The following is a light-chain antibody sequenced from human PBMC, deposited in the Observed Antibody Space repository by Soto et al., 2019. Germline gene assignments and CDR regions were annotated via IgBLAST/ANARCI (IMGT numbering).Light chain of an antibody. V-gene: IGKV3-11*01. Sequence: EIVLTQSPATLSLSPGERATLSCRVSQSVSSYLAWYQQKPDQAPRLLIYDASNRAPGIPARFSVSGTGTDIKFTMHSVASYEFTDYYCKQRNNWYTFGQGSKLAIK. CDR3: KQRNNWYT. CDR2: DAS. CDR1: QSVSSY. J-gene: IGKJ2*01.